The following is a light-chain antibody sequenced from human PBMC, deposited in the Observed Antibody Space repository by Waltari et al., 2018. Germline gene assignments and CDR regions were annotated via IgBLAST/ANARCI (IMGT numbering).Light chain of an antibody. V-gene: IGLV1-40*01. CDR3: QSFDNTLNASGV. CDR2: GDH. CDR1: DSNLGIYYD. Sequence: QSLLTQPPSVSGAPGQRVTVSCIGSDSNLGIYYDVHWYQHLPGSAPKLIIYGDHNRPSGVPDRFSGSRSGTVASLTITDLQAEDEADYFCQSFDNTLNASGVFGGGTKVTVL. J-gene: IGLJ3*02.